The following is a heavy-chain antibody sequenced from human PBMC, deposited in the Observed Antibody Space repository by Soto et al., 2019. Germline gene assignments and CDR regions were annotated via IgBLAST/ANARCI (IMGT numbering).Heavy chain of an antibody. CDR2: ISGSGGST. CDR1: GFTFSSYA. J-gene: IGHJ4*02. CDR3: ATWKGYCSGGSCYYFDY. D-gene: IGHD2-15*01. Sequence: PGGSLRLSCAASGFTFSSYAMSWVRQAPGKGLEWVSAISGSGGSTYYADSVKGRFTISRDNSKNTLYLQMNSLRAEDTAVYYCATWKGYCSGGSCYYFDYWGQGTLVTVSS. V-gene: IGHV3-23*01.